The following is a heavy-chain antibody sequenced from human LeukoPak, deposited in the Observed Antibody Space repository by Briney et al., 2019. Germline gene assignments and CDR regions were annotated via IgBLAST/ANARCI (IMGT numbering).Heavy chain of an antibody. D-gene: IGHD4-17*01. Sequence: PGGSLRLSCAASGFTFSSYSMNWVRQAPGKGLEWVSGINWNGGSTGYADSVKGRFTISRDNAKNSLYLQMNSLRAEDTALYYCARHDYGVLYWGQGTLVTVSS. CDR2: INWNGGST. V-gene: IGHV3-20*04. CDR1: GFTFSSYS. J-gene: IGHJ4*02. CDR3: ARHDYGVLY.